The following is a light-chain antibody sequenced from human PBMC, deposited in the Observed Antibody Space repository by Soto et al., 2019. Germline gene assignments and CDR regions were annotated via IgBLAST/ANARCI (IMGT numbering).Light chain of an antibody. V-gene: IGKV1D-16*01. CDR1: QDIKDW. CDR2: AAS. J-gene: IGKJ4*01. Sequence: DVQMTQSPSSLSASVGDRVTITCRASQDIKDWLAWYQQKPAKAPKSLISAASNLQPGVPSRFSGSGSGTEFTLTITSLQPEDSATYYCQQDNIYPLTFGGGTKVEIK. CDR3: QQDNIYPLT.